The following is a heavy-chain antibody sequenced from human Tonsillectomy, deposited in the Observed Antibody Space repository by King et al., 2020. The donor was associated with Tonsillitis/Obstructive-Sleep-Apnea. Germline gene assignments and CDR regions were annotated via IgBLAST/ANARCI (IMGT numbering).Heavy chain of an antibody. D-gene: IGHD6-6*01. CDR1: GGSISSSSYY. Sequence: QLQESGPGLVKPSETLSLTCIVSGGSISSSSYYWGWIRQPPGKGLEWIGSIYYTGSTYYNPSLKSRVTISVDTSKNQVSLKLSSVTAAETAVYYCARHLEESVAVGAGYYYNGMDVWGQGTTVSVSS. V-gene: IGHV4-39*01. CDR2: IYYTGST. CDR3: ARHLEESVAVGAGYYYNGMDV. J-gene: IGHJ6*01.